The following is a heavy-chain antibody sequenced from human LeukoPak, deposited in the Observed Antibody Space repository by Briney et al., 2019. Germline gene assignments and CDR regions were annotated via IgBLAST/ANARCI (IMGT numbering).Heavy chain of an antibody. CDR3: ATNGGGDSGYGNFDY. Sequence: GGSLRLSCAASGYTFGDYGMSWVRQVPGKGLEWVSGTNRRGDITGYADFVKGRFTISRDNAKNSLYLQMNSLRAEDTAFYYCATNGGGDSGYGNFDYWGQGTLVTVSS. J-gene: IGHJ4*02. V-gene: IGHV3-20*04. CDR2: TNRRGDIT. D-gene: IGHD5-12*01. CDR1: GYTFGDYG.